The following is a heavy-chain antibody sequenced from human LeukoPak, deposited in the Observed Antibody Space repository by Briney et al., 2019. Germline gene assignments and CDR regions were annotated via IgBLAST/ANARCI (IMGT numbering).Heavy chain of an antibody. V-gene: IGHV4-39*07. D-gene: IGHD5-18*01. CDR2: IYHSGST. CDR3: ARVTTAMVFGDWFDP. J-gene: IGHJ5*02. Sequence: SETLSLTCTVSGGSISSSSYYWGWIRQPPGKGLEWIGSIYHSGSTYYNPSLKSRVTISVDTSKNQFSLKLSSVTAADTAVYYCARVTTAMVFGDWFDPWGQGTLVTVSS. CDR1: GGSISSSSYY.